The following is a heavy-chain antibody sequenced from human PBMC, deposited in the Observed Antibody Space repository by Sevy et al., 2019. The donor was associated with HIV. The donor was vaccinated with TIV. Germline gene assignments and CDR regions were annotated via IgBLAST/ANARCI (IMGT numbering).Heavy chain of an antibody. CDR2: ISSSGSAI. Sequence: GGSLRLSCAASGFTFSDYYMTWIRQPPGKGLEWISYISSSGSAIYYADSMKGRFTISRDNAKKSLDLQMNSLRAEDTAVYYCAGVGIGVVGGGFGAFDIWGQGTMVTVSS. CDR3: AGVGIGVVGGGFGAFDI. V-gene: IGHV3-11*01. J-gene: IGHJ3*02. CDR1: GFTFSDYY. D-gene: IGHD6-13*01.